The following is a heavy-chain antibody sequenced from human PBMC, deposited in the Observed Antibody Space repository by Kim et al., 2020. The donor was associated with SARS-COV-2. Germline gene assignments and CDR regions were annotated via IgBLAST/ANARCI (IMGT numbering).Heavy chain of an antibody. J-gene: IGHJ4*02. D-gene: IGHD2-2*01. Sequence: SETLSLTCTVSGGSISSGGYYWSWIRQHPGKGLEWIGYIYYSGSTYYNPSLKSRVTISVDTSKNQFSLKLSSVTAADTAVYYCARGYCSSTSCYEDYFDYWGQGTLVTVSS. CDR2: IYYSGST. V-gene: IGHV4-31*03. CDR3: ARGYCSSTSCYEDYFDY. CDR1: GGSISSGGYY.